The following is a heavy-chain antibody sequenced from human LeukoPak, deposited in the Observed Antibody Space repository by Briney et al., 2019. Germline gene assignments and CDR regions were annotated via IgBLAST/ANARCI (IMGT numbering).Heavy chain of an antibody. CDR3: AIFSPANSGYVRQIFDY. CDR1: GFTFSDYY. V-gene: IGHV3-11*01. Sequence: GGSLRLSCAASGFTFSDYYMSWIRQAPGKGLEWVSYISSSGSTIYYADSVKGRFTISRDNAKNSLYLQMNSLRSEDTAVYYCAIFSPANSGYVRQIFDYWGQGTLVTVSS. J-gene: IGHJ4*02. CDR2: ISSSGSTI. D-gene: IGHD5-12*01.